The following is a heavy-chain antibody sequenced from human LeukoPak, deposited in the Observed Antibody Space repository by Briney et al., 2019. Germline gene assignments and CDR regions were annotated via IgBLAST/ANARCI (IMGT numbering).Heavy chain of an antibody. Sequence: PSETLSLTCTVSGGSISSYYWSWIRQPPGKGLEWIGYIYYSGSTNYNLSLKSRVTISVDTSKNQFSLKLSSVTAADTAVYYCARENYYDSSGPREYFDLWGRGTLVTVSS. CDR2: IYYSGST. D-gene: IGHD3-22*01. CDR1: GGSISSYY. J-gene: IGHJ2*01. CDR3: ARENYYDSSGPREYFDL. V-gene: IGHV4-59*01.